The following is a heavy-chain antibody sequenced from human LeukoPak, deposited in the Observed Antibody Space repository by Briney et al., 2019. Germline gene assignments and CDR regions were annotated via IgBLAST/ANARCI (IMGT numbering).Heavy chain of an antibody. D-gene: IGHD3-22*01. V-gene: IGHV1-69*04. CDR3: ARNYYDSSGYENWFDP. J-gene: IGHJ5*02. CDR1: GGTFSSYA. Sequence: GASVKVSCKASGGTFSSYAISWVRQAPGQGLEWMGRIIPILGIANYAQKFQGRVTITADKSTSTAYMGLSSLRSEDTAVYYCARNYYDSSGYENWFDPWGQGTLVTVSS. CDR2: IIPILGIA.